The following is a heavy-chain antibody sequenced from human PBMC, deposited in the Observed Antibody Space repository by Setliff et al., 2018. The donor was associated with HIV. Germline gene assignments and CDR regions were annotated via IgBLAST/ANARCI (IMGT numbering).Heavy chain of an antibody. J-gene: IGHJ4*02. V-gene: IGHV3-30*04. CDR2: ISDDGGQT. Sequence: GGSLRLSCAASGFTFNAYSIHWVRQAPGKGLEWVAVISDDGGQTYYAGSVEGRFTIFRDNSKNTMYLQMHSLRGDDTAIYYCAREKGNTPTAYYLDYWGQGTLVTVSS. CDR3: AREKGNTPTAYYLDY. D-gene: IGHD3-10*01. CDR1: GFTFNAYS.